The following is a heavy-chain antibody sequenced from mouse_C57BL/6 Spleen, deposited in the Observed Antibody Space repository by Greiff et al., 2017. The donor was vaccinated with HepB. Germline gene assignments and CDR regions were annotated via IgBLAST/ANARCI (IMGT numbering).Heavy chain of an antibody. J-gene: IGHJ1*03. V-gene: IGHV1-4*01. CDR1: GYTFTSYT. CDR2: INPSSGYT. D-gene: IGHD1-1*01. Sequence: QVQLKESGAELARPGASVKMSCKASGYTFTSYTMHWVKQRPGQGLEWIGYINPSSGYTKYNQKFKDKATLTADKSSSTAYMQLSSLTSEDSAVYYCARGDYYYGSSYGYFDVWGTGTTVTVSS. CDR3: ARGDYYYGSSYGYFDV.